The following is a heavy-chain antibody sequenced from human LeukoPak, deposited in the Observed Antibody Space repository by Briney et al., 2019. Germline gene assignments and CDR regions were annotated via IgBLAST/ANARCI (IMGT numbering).Heavy chain of an antibody. CDR1: GFTFGSYW. Sequence: GGSLRLSCAASGFTFGSYWVSWVRQAPGKGLEWVANIKQDGSEKYYEDSVRGRFTISRDNAKNSLSLQMNSLRAEDTAVYYCARDSVHGFYDSSGFSALLDYWGQGTLVTVSS. J-gene: IGHJ4*02. V-gene: IGHV3-7*01. CDR3: ARDSVHGFYDSSGFSALLDY. CDR2: IKQDGSEK. D-gene: IGHD3-22*01.